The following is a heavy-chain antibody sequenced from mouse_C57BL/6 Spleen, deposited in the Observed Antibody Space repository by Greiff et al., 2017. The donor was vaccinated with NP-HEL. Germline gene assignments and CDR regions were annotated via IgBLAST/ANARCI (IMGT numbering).Heavy chain of an antibody. D-gene: IGHD6-1*01. CDR2: IGPETGGT. J-gene: IGHJ3*01. V-gene: IGHV1-15*01. CDR3: TGRISSGFAY. Sequence: VQLQQSGAELVRPGASVTLSCKASGSTFTDYEMHWVKQTPVHGLEWIGAIGPETGGTAYNQKFKGKAILTADKSSSTAYMELRSLTSEDSAVYYCTGRISSGFAYWGQGTLVTVSA. CDR1: GSTFTDYE.